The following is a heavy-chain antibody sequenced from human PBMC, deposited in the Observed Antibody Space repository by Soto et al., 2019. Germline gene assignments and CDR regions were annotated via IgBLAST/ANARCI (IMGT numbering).Heavy chain of an antibody. Sequence: SETLSLTCTVSGGSISSGDYYWSWIRQPPGKGLEWIGYIYYSGSTYYNPSLKSRVTISVDTSKNQFSLKLSSVTAADTATYFCVHSPYESGRRHFDYWGQGTLVTVSS. V-gene: IGHV4-30-4*01. CDR2: IYYSGST. CDR3: VHSPYESGRRHFDY. J-gene: IGHJ4*02. CDR1: GGSISSGDYY. D-gene: IGHD3-10*01.